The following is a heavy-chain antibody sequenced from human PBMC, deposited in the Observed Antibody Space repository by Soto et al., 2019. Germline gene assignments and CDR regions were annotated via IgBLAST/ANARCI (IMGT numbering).Heavy chain of an antibody. CDR1: GGSISSSSYY. CDR3: ARDKITGLFDY. D-gene: IGHD2-8*02. Sequence: SETLSLTCTVSGGSISSSSYYWSWIRQPPGKGLEWIGYIYYSGITNYNPSLKSRVTISVDTSKNQFSLKLTSVTAADTAVYYCARDKITGLFDYWGQGTLVTVSS. CDR2: IYYSGIT. J-gene: IGHJ4*02. V-gene: IGHV4-61*01.